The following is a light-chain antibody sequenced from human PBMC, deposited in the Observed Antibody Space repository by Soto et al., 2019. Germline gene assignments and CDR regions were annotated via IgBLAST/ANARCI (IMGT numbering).Light chain of an antibody. CDR3: QSYDSSLSGYYV. CDR1: SSNIGAGYD. CDR2: GNS. V-gene: IGLV1-40*01. J-gene: IGLJ1*01. Sequence: QSVLTQPPSVSGAPGQRVTISCTGSSSNIGAGYDVHWYQQLPGTAPKLLIYGNSNRPSGVPDRLSGSKSGTSASLAITGLQAEDEADYSCQSYDSSLSGYYVFGTGTKLTVL.